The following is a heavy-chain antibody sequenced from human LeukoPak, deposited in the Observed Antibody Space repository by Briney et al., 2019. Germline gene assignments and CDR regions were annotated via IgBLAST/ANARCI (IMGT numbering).Heavy chain of an antibody. CDR1: GGSISSYY. D-gene: IGHD3-22*01. CDR2: IYYSGST. J-gene: IGHJ4*02. CDR3: ARDRPYDSIGYYSGYYDY. V-gene: IGHV4-59*01. Sequence: SETLSLTCTVSGGSISSYYWSWIRQPPGKGLEWIGYIYYSGSTNYNPSLKSRVTISVDTSKNQFSLKLSSVTAADTAVYYCARDRPYDSIGYYSGYYDYWGQGTLVTVSS.